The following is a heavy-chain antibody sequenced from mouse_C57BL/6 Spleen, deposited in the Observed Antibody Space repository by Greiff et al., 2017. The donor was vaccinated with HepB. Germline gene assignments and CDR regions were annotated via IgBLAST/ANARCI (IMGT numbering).Heavy chain of an antibody. CDR1: GYTFTDYY. V-gene: IGHV1-76*01. D-gene: IGHD1-1*01. CDR3: ARGTVVATDYAMDS. Sequence: VQLQQSGAELVRPGASVKLSCKASGYTFTDYYINWVKQRPGQGLEWIARIYPGSGNTYYNEKFKGKATLTAEKSSSTAYMQLSSLTSEDSAVYFCARGTVVATDYAMDSGVKEPQSPSPQ. J-gene: IGHJ4*01. CDR2: IYPGSGNT.